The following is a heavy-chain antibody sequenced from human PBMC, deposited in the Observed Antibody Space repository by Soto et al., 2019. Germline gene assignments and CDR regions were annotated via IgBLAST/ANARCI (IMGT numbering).Heavy chain of an antibody. CDR2: IYYSGST. V-gene: IGHV4-59*12. J-gene: IGHJ5*02. D-gene: IGHD3-10*01. CDR3: ARDYMVRGVMRWFDP. CDR1: GGSISSYY. Sequence: PSETLSLTCTVSGGSISSYYWSWIRQPPGKGLEWIGYIYYSGSTNYNPSLKSRVTISVDTSKNQFSLKLSSVTAADTAVYYCARDYMVRGVMRWFDPWGQGTLVTVS.